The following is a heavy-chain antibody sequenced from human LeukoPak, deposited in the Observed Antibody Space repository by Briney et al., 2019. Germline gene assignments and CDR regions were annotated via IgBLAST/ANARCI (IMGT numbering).Heavy chain of an antibody. V-gene: IGHV4-31*03. D-gene: IGHD4-17*01. CDR3: ARDRTVTTGFDY. CDR2: IYYSGST. Sequence: SETLSLTCTVSGGSISSGGYYWSWIRQHPGKGLEWIGYIYYSGSTYYNPSLKSRVTISVDTSKNQFSLKLSSVTATDTAVYYCARDRTVTTGFDYWGQGTLVTVSS. CDR1: GGSISSGGYY. J-gene: IGHJ4*02.